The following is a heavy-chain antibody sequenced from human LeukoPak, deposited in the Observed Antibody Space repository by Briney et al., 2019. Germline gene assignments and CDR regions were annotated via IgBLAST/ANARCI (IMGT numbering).Heavy chain of an antibody. CDR1: GHTFTSYG. J-gene: IGHJ4*02. CDR2: INPYNGNT. CDR3: ARDATETYYDFWRGYYTWFDY. V-gene: IGHV1-18*01. Sequence: ASVKVSCKASGHTFTSYGISWVRQAPGQGLEWMGWINPYNGNTNYAQKFQGRVTMTTDTSTSTAYIELRSLRSDDTAVYYCARDATETYYDFWRGYYTWFDYWGQGTLVTVSS. D-gene: IGHD3-3*01.